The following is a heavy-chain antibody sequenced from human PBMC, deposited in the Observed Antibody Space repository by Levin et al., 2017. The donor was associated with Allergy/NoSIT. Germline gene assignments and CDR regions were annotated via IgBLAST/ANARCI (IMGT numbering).Heavy chain of an antibody. CDR2: ISSSGSTI. Sequence: SCAASGFTFSSYEMNWVRQAPGKGLEWVSYISSSGSTIYYADSVKGRFTISRDNAKNSLYLQMNSLRAEDTAVYYCARDSTGGYCSSTSCNYGMDVWGQGTTVTVSS. V-gene: IGHV3-48*03. CDR3: ARDSTGGYCSSTSCNYGMDV. D-gene: IGHD2-2*01. J-gene: IGHJ6*02. CDR1: GFTFSSYE.